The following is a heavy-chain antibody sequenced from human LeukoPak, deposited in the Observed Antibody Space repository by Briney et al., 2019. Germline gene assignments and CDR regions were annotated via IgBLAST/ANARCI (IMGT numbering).Heavy chain of an antibody. J-gene: IGHJ4*02. CDR1: GGSFSGYY. Sequence: SETLSLTCAVYGGSFSGYYWSWIRQPPGKGLEWIGEINHSGSTNYNPSLKSRVTISVDTSKNQFSLKLSSVTAADTAVYYCARTSNCFNGVCYLFDSWGQGTLVTVSS. D-gene: IGHD2-8*01. V-gene: IGHV4-34*01. CDR2: INHSGST. CDR3: ARTSNCFNGVCYLFDS.